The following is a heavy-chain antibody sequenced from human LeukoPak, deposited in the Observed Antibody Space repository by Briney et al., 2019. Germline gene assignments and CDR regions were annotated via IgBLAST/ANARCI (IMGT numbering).Heavy chain of an antibody. CDR1: GFTFSSYA. D-gene: IGHD6-19*01. CDR2: ISGSGGST. V-gene: IGHV3-23*01. CDR3: AKDGSSGSWFDP. Sequence: GGSLRLSCVASGFTFSSYAMHWVRQAPGKGLEWVSTISGSGGSTYSADSVKGRFTISRDNSKNTLYLQMNSLRAEDTAVYYCAKDGSSGSWFDPWGQGTLVTVSS. J-gene: IGHJ5*02.